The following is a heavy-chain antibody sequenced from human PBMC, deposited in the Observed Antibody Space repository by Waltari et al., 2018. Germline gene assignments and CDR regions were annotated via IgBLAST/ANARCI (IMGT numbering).Heavy chain of an antibody. CDR3: AKDLGVAAPGRPVF. D-gene: IGHD6-13*01. J-gene: IGHJ4*02. CDR1: GFVISTHF. Sequence: EAQLLESGGGLAQPGGSLILLCSASGFVISTHFMNGVRQPPGKGLEWVAAITSSDGSTYYAGSVQGRFRLSRDTSTNTLHLQMNSLRAEDTAVYYCAKDLGVAAPGRPVFWGQGAQVTVSS. CDR2: ITSSDGST. V-gene: IGHV3-23*01.